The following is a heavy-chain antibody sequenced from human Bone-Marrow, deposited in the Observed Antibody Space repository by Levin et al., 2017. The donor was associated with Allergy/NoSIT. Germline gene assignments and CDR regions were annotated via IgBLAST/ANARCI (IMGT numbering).Heavy chain of an antibody. CDR1: GFSVSASGVG. D-gene: IGHD2/OR15-2a*01. CDR2: IYWDDTR. J-gene: IGHJ3*01. Sequence: SGPTLVKPTQTLTLTCSVSGFSVSASGVGVGWIRRPPGKALEWLALIYWDDTRPYKPSLANRLNIRRDPSRNQVILTMTNVDPQETGTYFCARLNSWGTAFDVWGQGTVVAVSS. CDR3: ARLNSWGTAFDV. V-gene: IGHV2-5*02.